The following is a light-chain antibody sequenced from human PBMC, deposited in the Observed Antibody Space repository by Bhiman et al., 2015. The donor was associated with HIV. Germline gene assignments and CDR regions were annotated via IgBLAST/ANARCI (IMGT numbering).Light chain of an antibody. CDR2: EVI. J-gene: IGLJ3*02. Sequence: QSALTQPPSASGSPGQSVTISCTGTSSDIGDSDSVSWYQQRPGKAPKLMIYEVIKRPSGVPDRFSGSKSGNTASLTVSGLQAEDEADYYCQSYDSSLSGRVFGGGTKLTVL. CDR3: QSYDSSLSGRV. V-gene: IGLV2-8*01. CDR1: SSDIGDSDS.